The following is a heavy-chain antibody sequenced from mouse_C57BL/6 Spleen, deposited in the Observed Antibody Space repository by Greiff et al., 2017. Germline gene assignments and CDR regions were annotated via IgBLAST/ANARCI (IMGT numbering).Heavy chain of an antibody. Sequence: QVQLKQSGAELVKPGASVKLSCKASGYTFTSYWMHWVKQRPGRGLEWIGRIDPNSGGTKYNEKFKSKATLTVDKPSSTAYMQLSSLTSEDSAVYYCARSITTVEDYFDYWGQGTTLTVSS. D-gene: IGHD1-1*01. CDR1: GYTFTSYW. V-gene: IGHV1-72*01. J-gene: IGHJ2*01. CDR2: IDPNSGGT. CDR3: ARSITTVEDYFDY.